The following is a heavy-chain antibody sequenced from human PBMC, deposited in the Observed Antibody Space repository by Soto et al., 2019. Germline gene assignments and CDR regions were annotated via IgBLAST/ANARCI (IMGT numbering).Heavy chain of an antibody. CDR1: GYTFTREW. CDR2: MYPGDSDT. J-gene: IGHJ4*02. Sequence: PGESLKISCKTSGYTFTREWIAWVRHVPGKGLEWIGMMYPGDSDTRYSPSFQGQVTLSADKSISTAYLQWNSLKASDSAIYYCARSPTSYEVLTLHFKTHFFDHWGQGTVVTVSS. D-gene: IGHD3-9*01. CDR3: ARSPTSYEVLTLHFKTHFFDH. V-gene: IGHV5-51*01.